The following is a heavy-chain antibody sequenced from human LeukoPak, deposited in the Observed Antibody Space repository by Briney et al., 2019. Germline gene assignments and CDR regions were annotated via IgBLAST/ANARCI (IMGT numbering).Heavy chain of an antibody. CDR3: ARGDSDYGDY. Sequence: SETLSLTCTVSGGSISSSSYYWGWIRQPPGKGLEWIGYIYYSGSTNYNPSLKSRVTISVDTSKNQFSLKLSSVTAADTAVYYCARGDSDYGDYWGQGTLVTVSS. CDR2: IYYSGST. CDR1: GGSISSSSYY. D-gene: IGHD3-10*01. J-gene: IGHJ4*02. V-gene: IGHV4-61*05.